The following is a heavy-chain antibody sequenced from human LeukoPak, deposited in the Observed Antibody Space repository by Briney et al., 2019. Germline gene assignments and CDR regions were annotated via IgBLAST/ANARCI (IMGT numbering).Heavy chain of an antibody. Sequence: SETLSLTCTVSGGSISSSSYYWGWIRQPPGKGLAWIGSICYSGSTYYNPSLKSRVTISVDTSKNQFSLKLSSVTAADTAVYYCARHLLEPRRSKYNWFDPWGLGTLVTVSS. CDR3: ARHLLEPRRSKYNWFDP. J-gene: IGHJ5*02. D-gene: IGHD3-3*01. V-gene: IGHV4-39*01. CDR1: GGSISSSSYY. CDR2: ICYSGST.